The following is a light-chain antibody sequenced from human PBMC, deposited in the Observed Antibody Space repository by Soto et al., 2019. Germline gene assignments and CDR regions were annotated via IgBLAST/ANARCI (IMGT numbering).Light chain of an antibody. CDR2: RAS. CDR1: QSVGRDF. J-gene: IGKJ4*01. Sequence: EIVLTQSPGTLSLSPGERATLSCRASQSVGRDFLAWYQHKPGQAPRLLIHRASSSATGIPDRFSGSGSGTDFILTISRLEPEDFALYYCQQYASSPLTFGGGTKVEIK. V-gene: IGKV3-20*01. CDR3: QQYASSPLT.